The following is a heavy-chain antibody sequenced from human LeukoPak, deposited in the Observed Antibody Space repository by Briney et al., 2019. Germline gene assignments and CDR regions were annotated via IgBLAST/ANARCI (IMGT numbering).Heavy chain of an antibody. V-gene: IGHV3-23*01. CDR2: ISGSGGST. J-gene: IGHJ3*02. D-gene: IGHD3-3*01. CDR3: AKDQGYYDFWSGLRAFDI. CDR1: GFTFSSYA. Sequence: GGSLRPSRAASGFTFSSYAMSWVRQAPGKGLEWVSAISGSGGSTYYADSVKGRFTISRDNSKNTLYLQMNSLRAEDTAVYYCAKDQGYYDFWSGLRAFDIWGQGTMVTVSS.